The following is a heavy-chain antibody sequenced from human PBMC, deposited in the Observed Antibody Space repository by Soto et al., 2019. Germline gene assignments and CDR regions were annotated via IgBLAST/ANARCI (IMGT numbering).Heavy chain of an antibody. CDR3: ARDAFYYSSSSLDY. D-gene: IGHD6-6*01. V-gene: IGHV3-64*01. Sequence: AGGSLSLSCAASGFTFSSYAMHWVRQAPGKGLEYVSAISSNGVSTYYANSVKGRFTISRDNSKNTLYLQMGSLRAEDMAVYYCARDAFYYSSSSLDYWGQGTLVTVSS. CDR1: GFTFSSYA. J-gene: IGHJ4*02. CDR2: ISSNGVST.